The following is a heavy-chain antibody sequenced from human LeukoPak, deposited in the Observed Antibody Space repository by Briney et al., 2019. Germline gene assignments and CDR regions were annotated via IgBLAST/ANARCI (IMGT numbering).Heavy chain of an antibody. CDR3: ARGRPVTGRNWFDQ. J-gene: IGHJ5*02. V-gene: IGHV4-59*08. CDR2: IYYSGST. CDR1: GGSISSYY. D-gene: IGHD6-19*01. Sequence: KPSETLSLTCTVSGGSISSYYWNWIRQPPGKGLEWIGYIYYSGSTNYNPSLKSRVTISVDTSKKQFSLKLRSVTAADTAVYYCARGRPVTGRNWFDQWDQGTLVTVSS.